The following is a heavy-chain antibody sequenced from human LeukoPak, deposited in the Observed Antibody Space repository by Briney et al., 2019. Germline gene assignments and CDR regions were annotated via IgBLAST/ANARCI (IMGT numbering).Heavy chain of an antibody. J-gene: IGHJ3*02. V-gene: IGHV3-23*01. Sequence: GGSLRLSCAASGFTFSSYAMSWVRQAPGKGLEWVSAISDSGGSTYYADSVKGRFTISRDNSKNTLYLQMNSLRAEDTAVYYCAALSQGAFDIWGQGTMVTVSS. CDR2: ISDSGGST. CDR1: GFTFSSYA. CDR3: AALSQGAFDI.